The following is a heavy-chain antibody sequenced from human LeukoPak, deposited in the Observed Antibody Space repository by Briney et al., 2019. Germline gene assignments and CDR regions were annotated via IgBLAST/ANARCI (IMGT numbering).Heavy chain of an antibody. D-gene: IGHD3-10*01. Sequence: WASVKVSCKASGYTFTSYYMHWVRQAPGQGLEWMGIINPSGGSTSYAQKFQGRVTMTRDMSTSTAYMELRSLRSDDTAVYYCARARGTMVRGVHGYWGQGTLVTVSS. CDR2: INPSGGST. V-gene: IGHV1-46*01. CDR1: GYTFTSYY. CDR3: ARARGTMVRGVHGY. J-gene: IGHJ4*02.